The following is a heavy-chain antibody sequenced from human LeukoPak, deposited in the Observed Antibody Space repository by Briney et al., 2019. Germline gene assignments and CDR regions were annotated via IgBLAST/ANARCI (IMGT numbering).Heavy chain of an antibody. CDR2: IIPIFGTA. J-gene: IGHJ4*02. CDR3: ASYSRDGYAYFDY. CDR1: GGTFSSYA. Sequence: ASVKVSCKASGGTFSSYAISWVRQAPGQGLEWMGRIIPIFGTANYAQKFQGRVTITTDESTSTAYMELCSLRSEDTAVYYCASYSRDGYAYFDYWGQGTLVTVSS. V-gene: IGHV1-69*05. D-gene: IGHD5-24*01.